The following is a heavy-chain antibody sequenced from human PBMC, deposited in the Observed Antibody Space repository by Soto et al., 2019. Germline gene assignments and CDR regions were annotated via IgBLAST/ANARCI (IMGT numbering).Heavy chain of an antibody. J-gene: IGHJ4*02. CDR3: ARNESTTVTYYFDY. V-gene: IGHV4-39*01. D-gene: IGHD4-17*01. CDR2: IYYSGST. CDR1: GGSISSSSYY. Sequence: SETLSLTCTVSGGSISSSSYYWGWIRQPPGKGLEWIGSIYYSGSTYYNPSLKSRVTISVDTSKNQFSLKLSSVTAADTAVYYCARNESTTVTYYFDYWGQGTLVTV.